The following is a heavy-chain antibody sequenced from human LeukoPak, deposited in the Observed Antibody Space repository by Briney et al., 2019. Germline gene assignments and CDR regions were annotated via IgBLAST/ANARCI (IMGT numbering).Heavy chain of an antibody. CDR1: GYTFTSYG. CDR2: ISAYNGNT. Sequence: AAVKVSCMASGYTFTSYGISWVRQAPGQGLEWMGWISAYNGNTNYAQKLQGRVTMTTDTSTSTAYMELRSLRSDDTAVYYCAREVVVPAASHSGQYDYWGQGTLVTVSS. CDR3: AREVVVPAASHSGQYDY. J-gene: IGHJ4*02. D-gene: IGHD2-2*01. V-gene: IGHV1-18*01.